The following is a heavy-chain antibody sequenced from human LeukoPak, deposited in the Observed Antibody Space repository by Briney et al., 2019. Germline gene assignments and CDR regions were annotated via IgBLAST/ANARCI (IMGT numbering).Heavy chain of an antibody. CDR1: GFTFSTYA. V-gene: IGHV3-23*01. CDR3: AKDGGLWVSAHWGDS. D-gene: IGHD7-27*01. J-gene: IGHJ4*02. CDR2: ISSSGSST. Sequence: PGGSLRLSCAASGFTFSTYAMSWVRQAPGKGLEWVSVISSSGSSTYYADSVKGRFTISRDNLKNTLYLQMNSLRAEDTAVYYCAKDGGLWVSAHWGDSWGRGTLVTVSS.